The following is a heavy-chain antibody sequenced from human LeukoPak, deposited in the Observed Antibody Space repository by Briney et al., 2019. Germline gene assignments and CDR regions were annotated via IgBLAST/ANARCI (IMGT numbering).Heavy chain of an antibody. Sequence: PGGSLRLSCAASGFTFSSYGMHWVRQAPGKGLEWVAFIRYDGSNKYYADSVKGRFTISRDNSKDTLYLQMNSLRAEDTAVYYCAKDRGVTTFYFDYWGQGTLVTVSS. J-gene: IGHJ4*02. CDR1: GFTFSSYG. CDR3: AKDRGVTTFYFDY. V-gene: IGHV3-30*02. D-gene: IGHD4-17*01. CDR2: IRYDGSNK.